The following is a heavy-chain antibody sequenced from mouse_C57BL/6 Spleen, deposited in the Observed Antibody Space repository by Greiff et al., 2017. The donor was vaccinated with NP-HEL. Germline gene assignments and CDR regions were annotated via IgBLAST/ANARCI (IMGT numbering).Heavy chain of an antibody. D-gene: IGHD1-1*01. CDR3: ARSGFITTVVGY. J-gene: IGHJ2*01. V-gene: IGHV1-50*01. CDR2: IDPSDSYT. CDR1: GYTFTSYW. Sequence: QVQLQQSGAELVKPGASVKLSCKASGYTFTSYWMQWVKQRPGQGLEWIGEIDPSDSYTNYNQKFKGKATLTVDTSSSTAYMQLSSLTSEDSAVYYCARSGFITTVVGYWGQGTTLTVSS.